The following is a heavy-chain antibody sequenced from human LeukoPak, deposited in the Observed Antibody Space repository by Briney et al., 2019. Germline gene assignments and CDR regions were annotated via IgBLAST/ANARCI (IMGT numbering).Heavy chain of an antibody. D-gene: IGHD1-26*01. V-gene: IGHV4-4*07. CDR1: GGSISSYY. CDR2: IYTSGST. CDR3: ARDPLRSGSPGSLDY. Sequence: PSETLSLXCTVSGGSISSYYWSWIRQPAGKGLEWIGRIYTSGSTNYNPSLKSRVTMSVDTSKNQFSLKLSSVTAADTAVYYCARDPLRSGSPGSLDYWGQGTLVTVSS. J-gene: IGHJ4*02.